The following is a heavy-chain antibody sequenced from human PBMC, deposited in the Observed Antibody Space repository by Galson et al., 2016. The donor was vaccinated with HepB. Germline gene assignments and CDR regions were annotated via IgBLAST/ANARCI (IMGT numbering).Heavy chain of an antibody. CDR1: GFTFSNYA. V-gene: IGHV3-23*01. J-gene: IGHJ5*02. D-gene: IGHD2-2*01. CDR2: ISGSGDTT. Sequence: SLRLSCAASGFTFSNYAMSWVRQAPGKGPEWVSSISGSGDTTYDADAVRGRFTISRDNSRNTLSLQMDSLRAEDSAIYYCAKGNIVQVPAAPYAWGQGALVTVSS. CDR3: AKGNIVQVPAAPYA.